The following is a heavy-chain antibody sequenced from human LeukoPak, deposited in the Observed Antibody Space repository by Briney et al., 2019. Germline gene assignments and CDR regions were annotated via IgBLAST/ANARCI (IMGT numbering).Heavy chain of an antibody. J-gene: IGHJ3*02. CDR3: ARADSSGYYLLGGFDI. D-gene: IGHD3-22*01. V-gene: IGHV3-74*01. Sequence: PGGSLRLSCVASGFTFSSYWMHWVRQAPGKGLVWVSRVISDGSSATYADSVKGRFTISRDNAKNSLYLQMNSLRAEDTAMYYCARADSSGYYLLGGFDIWGQGTMVTVSS. CDR1: GFTFSSYW. CDR2: VISDGSSA.